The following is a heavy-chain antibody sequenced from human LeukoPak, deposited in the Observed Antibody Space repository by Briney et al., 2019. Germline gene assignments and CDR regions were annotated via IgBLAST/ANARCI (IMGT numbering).Heavy chain of an antibody. CDR1: RFTLSSYG. CDR3: AKGPSLYSSRGWFDP. D-gene: IGHD6-13*01. Sequence: GGSLRLPCAASRFTLSSYGMHWVRQAPGKGLEWVAVIWYDGSNKYYADSVKGRFTISRDNSKNTLYLQMNSLRAEDTAVYYCAKGPSLYSSRGWFDPWGQGTLVTVSS. J-gene: IGHJ5*02. CDR2: IWYDGSNK. V-gene: IGHV3-33*06.